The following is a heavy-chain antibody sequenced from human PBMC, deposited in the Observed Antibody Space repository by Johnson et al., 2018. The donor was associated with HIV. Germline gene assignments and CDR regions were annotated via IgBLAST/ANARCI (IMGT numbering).Heavy chain of an antibody. CDR1: GFTFSDYY. CDR3: ARAAYSGSHHDAFDI. D-gene: IGHD1-26*01. J-gene: IGHJ3*02. Sequence: LVESGGGLVKPGGSLRLSCAASGFTFSDYYMSWIRQAPGKGLEWVSYISSSGSTIYYADSVKGLFTISRDNAKNSLYLQMNSLRAEDTAVYYCARAAYSGSHHDAFDIWGQGTMVTVSS. V-gene: IGHV3-11*04. CDR2: ISSSGSTI.